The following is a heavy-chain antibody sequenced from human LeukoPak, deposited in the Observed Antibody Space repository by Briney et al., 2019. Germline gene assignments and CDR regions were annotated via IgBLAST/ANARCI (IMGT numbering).Heavy chain of an antibody. D-gene: IGHD1-7*01. CDR3: AKGRKWNYPRPAYFDY. CDR1: GFTFSSYA. Sequence: PGGSLRLSCAASGFTFSSYAMSWVRQAPGKGLEWVSAISGSGGSTYYADSVKGRFTISRDNSKNTLYLQMNSLRAEDTAVYYCAKGRKWNYPRPAYFDYWGQGTLVTVSS. V-gene: IGHV3-23*01. J-gene: IGHJ4*02. CDR2: ISGSGGST.